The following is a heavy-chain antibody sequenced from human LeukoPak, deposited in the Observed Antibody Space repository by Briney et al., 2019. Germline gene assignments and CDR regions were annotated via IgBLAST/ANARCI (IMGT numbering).Heavy chain of an antibody. CDR2: IYHSGST. CDR3: ARGPAYDFWSGYYSAFDY. Sequence: GSLRLSCAASGFTFSSHGMSWVRQPPGKGLEWIGEIYHSGSTNYNPSLKSRVTISVDKSKNQFSLKLSSVTAADTAVYYCARGPAYDFWSGYYSAFDYWGQGTLVTVSS. J-gene: IGHJ4*02. V-gene: IGHV4-4*02. CDR1: GFTFSSHGM. D-gene: IGHD3-3*01.